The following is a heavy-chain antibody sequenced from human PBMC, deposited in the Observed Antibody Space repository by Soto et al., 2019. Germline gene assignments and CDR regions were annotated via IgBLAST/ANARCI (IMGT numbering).Heavy chain of an antibody. V-gene: IGHV4-34*01. J-gene: IGHJ6*02. CDR3: ARGGRDSSNHYRPHYYYGMDV. D-gene: IGHD3-22*01. Sequence: QVQLQQWGAGLSKPSETLSLTCAVYGGSFSGYYWSWIRQPPGKGLEWIGEINHSGSTNYNPSLKSRVTISVDTSKNQFSLKLSSVTAADTAVYYCARGGRDSSNHYRPHYYYGMDVWGQGTTVTVSS. CDR1: GGSFSGYY. CDR2: INHSGST.